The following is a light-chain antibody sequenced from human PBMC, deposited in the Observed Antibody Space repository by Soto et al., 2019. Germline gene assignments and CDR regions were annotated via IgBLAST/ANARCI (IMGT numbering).Light chain of an antibody. CDR2: GTS. Sequence: EIVLTQSPVTLSLSPGERATLSCRASQSVSSSNLAWYQQKTGQAPRLLIYGTSSRPTGIPDRFSGSGSGTDFTLTISRLEPEDFAVYYYQQYRTSPPYTFGQGTKLEIK. CDR1: QSVSSSN. V-gene: IGKV3-20*01. CDR3: QQYRTSPPYT. J-gene: IGKJ2*01.